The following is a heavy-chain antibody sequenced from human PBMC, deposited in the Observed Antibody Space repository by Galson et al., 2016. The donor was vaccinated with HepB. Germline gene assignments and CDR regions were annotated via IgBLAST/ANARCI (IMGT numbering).Heavy chain of an antibody. J-gene: IGHJ4*02. D-gene: IGHD2-21*02. CDR3: TRVNTYGQAVHCGTDCKSWDDFDC. V-gene: IGHV1-46*01. Sequence: SVKVSCKASGSTFINYFIHWVRQAPGQGLEWMGIFNPRDGTTNYPQKFQGRVTMTGDTSASTAYMLLGSLRSEDTAMYYCTRVNTYGQAVHCGTDCKSWDDFDCWGQGTLVTVSS. CDR2: FNPRDGTT. CDR1: GSTFINYF.